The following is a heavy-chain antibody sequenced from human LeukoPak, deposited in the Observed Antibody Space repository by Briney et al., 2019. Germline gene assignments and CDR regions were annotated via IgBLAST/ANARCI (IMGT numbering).Heavy chain of an antibody. V-gene: IGHV4-39*01. CDR3: ATGRSGWTNYYYYGMDV. J-gene: IGHJ6*02. CDR2: IYYSGST. CDR1: GGSISSSSYY. D-gene: IGHD6-19*01. Sequence: SETLSLTCTVSGGSISSSSYYWGWIRQPPGKGLEWIGSIYYSGSTYYNPSLKSRVTISVDTSKDQFSLKLSSVTAADTAVYYCATGRSGWTNYYYYGMDVWGQGTTVTVSS.